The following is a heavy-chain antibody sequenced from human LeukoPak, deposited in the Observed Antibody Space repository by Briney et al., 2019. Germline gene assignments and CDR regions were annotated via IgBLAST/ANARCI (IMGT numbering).Heavy chain of an antibody. CDR1: GFTFRSYT. D-gene: IGHD2-2*01. J-gene: IGHJ4*02. Sequence: GGSLRLSCVASGFTFRSYTMNWVRQAPGKGLEWVAVISSDGNNKYYADSVKGRFTISRDNSKNTLYLQMNSLRAEDTAVYYCARDEYLWVVIQLGLFDYWGQGTLVTVSS. CDR3: ARDEYLWVVIQLGLFDY. V-gene: IGHV3-30-3*01. CDR2: ISSDGNNK.